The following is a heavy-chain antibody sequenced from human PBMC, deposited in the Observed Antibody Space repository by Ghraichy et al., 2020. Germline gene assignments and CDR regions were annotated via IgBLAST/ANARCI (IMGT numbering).Heavy chain of an antibody. Sequence: GESLNISCAASGFTVSSNYMSWVRQAPGKGLEWVSVIYSGGSTYYADSVKGRFTISRDNSKNTLYLQMNSLRAEDTAVYYCARLTGREQPFDYWGQGTLVTVSS. D-gene: IGHD1-26*01. J-gene: IGHJ4*02. V-gene: IGHV3-53*01. CDR3: ARLTGREQPFDY. CDR1: GFTVSSNY. CDR2: IYSGGST.